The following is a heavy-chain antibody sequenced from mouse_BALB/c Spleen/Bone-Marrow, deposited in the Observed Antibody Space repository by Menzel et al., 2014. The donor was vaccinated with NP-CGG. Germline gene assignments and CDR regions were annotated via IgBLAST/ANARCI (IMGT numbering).Heavy chain of an antibody. V-gene: IGHV3-8*02. CDR2: ISYSGST. CDR3: ARDWDGIDY. Sequence: EVMLVESGPSLVKPSQTLSLTCSATGDSITSGYWNWIRKFPGNKLEYMGYISYSGSTYYNPSLKGQISITRDTSKNQYYMQLNSVTTEDTAEYYCARDWDGIDYWGQGTTLTVSS. D-gene: IGHD4-1*01. J-gene: IGHJ2*01. CDR1: GDSITSGY.